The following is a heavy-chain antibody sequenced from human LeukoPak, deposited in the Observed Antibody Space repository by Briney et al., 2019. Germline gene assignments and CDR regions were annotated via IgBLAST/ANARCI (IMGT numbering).Heavy chain of an antibody. CDR2: ISAYNGNT. V-gene: IGHV1-18*01. CDR1: GYTFTSYD. Sequence: GASVKVSCKASGYTFTSYDISWVRQAPGQGLEWMGWISAYNGNTNYAQKLQGRVTMTTDTSTSTAYMELRSLRSDDTAVYYCASGRENSPSEMATIFDYWGQGTLVTVSS. CDR3: ASGRENSPSEMATIFDY. D-gene: IGHD5-24*01. J-gene: IGHJ4*02.